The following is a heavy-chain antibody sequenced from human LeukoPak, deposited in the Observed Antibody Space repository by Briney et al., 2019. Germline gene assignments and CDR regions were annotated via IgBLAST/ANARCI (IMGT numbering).Heavy chain of an antibody. CDR1: GGTFSSYA. Sequence: AASVKVSCKASGGTFSSYAISWVRQAPGQGLEWMGGIIPIFGTANYAQKFQGRVTITTDESTSTAYMEQSSLRSEDTAVYYCASMDLGATASDYCGQGTLVTVSS. CDR3: ASMDLGATASDY. V-gene: IGHV1-69*05. CDR2: IIPIFGTA. J-gene: IGHJ4*02. D-gene: IGHD1-26*01.